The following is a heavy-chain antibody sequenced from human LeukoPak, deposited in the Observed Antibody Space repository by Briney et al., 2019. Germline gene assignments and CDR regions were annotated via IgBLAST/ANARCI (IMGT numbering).Heavy chain of an antibody. D-gene: IGHD3-3*01. CDR3: AGGTKYFWSGPYFDY. CDR1: GGSFSGYY. J-gene: IGHJ4*02. CDR2: INHSGST. Sequence: SETLSLTCAVYGGSFSGYYWSWIRQPPGKGLEWIGEINHSGSTNYNPSLKSRVTISVDTSKNQFSLKLSSVTAADTAVYYCAGGTKYFWSGPYFDYWGQGTLVTVSS. V-gene: IGHV4-34*01.